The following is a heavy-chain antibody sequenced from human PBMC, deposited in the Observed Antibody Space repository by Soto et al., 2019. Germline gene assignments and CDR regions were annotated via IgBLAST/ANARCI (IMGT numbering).Heavy chain of an antibody. J-gene: IGHJ5*02. D-gene: IGHD3-22*01. CDR2: IYYSGST. Sequence: KSSKTLSLTCTVSGGSISSGGYHWSWIGSHPGKGLEWIGYIYYSGSTYYNPSLKSRVTISVDTSKNQFSMKLSAVNAADTAVYYCVRGTYYYARRGYSSWGQGILVSVSS. CDR3: VRGTYYYARRGYSS. V-gene: IGHV4-31*03. CDR1: GGSISSGGYH.